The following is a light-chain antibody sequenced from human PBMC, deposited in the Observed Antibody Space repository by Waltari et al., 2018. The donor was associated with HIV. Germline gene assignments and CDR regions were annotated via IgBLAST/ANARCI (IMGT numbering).Light chain of an antibody. CDR1: SSDVGGYNY. V-gene: IGLV2-8*01. J-gene: IGLJ2*01. CDR3: SSFAGTNDVI. Sequence: QSALTQPPSASGSPGQSVTLSCTGTSSDVGGYNYVSWYQQHPGKAPKLMMYEVSQRPSGVPDRFSGSKSGNTASLTVSGLQAEDEANYYCSSFAGTNDVIFGGGTKLTVL. CDR2: EVS.